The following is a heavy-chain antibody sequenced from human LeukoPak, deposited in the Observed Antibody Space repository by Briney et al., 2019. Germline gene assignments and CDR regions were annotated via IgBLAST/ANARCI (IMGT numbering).Heavy chain of an antibody. Sequence: HSETLSLTCTVSGGSISSSSYYWGWIRQPPGKGLEWIGSIYYSGSTYYNPSLKSRVTISVDTSKNQFSLKLSSVTAADTAVYYCARDLIKIAVAGGGYGMDVWGQGTTVTVSS. CDR2: IYYSGST. V-gene: IGHV4-39*07. CDR3: ARDLIKIAVAGGGYGMDV. D-gene: IGHD6-19*01. CDR1: GGSISSSSYY. J-gene: IGHJ6*02.